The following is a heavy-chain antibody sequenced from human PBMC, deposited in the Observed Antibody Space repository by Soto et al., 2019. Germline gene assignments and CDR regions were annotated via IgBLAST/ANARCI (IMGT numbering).Heavy chain of an antibody. CDR2: IIPIFGTA. CDR3: ARGMAAAGLYGMDV. D-gene: IGHD6-13*01. J-gene: IGHJ6*02. CDR1: GGTFSSYA. Sequence: SVKVSCKASGGTFSSYAISWVRQAPGQGLEWMGGIIPIFGTANYAQKFQGRVTITANKSTSTAYMELSSLRSEDTAVYYCARGMAAAGLYGMDVWGQGTTVTVSS. V-gene: IGHV1-69*06.